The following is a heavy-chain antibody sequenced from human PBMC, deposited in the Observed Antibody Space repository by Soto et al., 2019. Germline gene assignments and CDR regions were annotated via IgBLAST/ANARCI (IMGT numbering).Heavy chain of an antibody. CDR3: ATHGLGVSSPPYFDN. CDR1: GGTFSGYV. J-gene: IGHJ4*02. CDR2: FVPLFGTT. V-gene: IGHV1-69*01. Sequence: QLVQSGSEVKKPGSSVKVSCQASGGTFSGYVVTWVRQAPGQGLEWMGEFVPLFGTTNYAQRFSGRITIPAEESTSTAYMELRTLRSDDPAVYYCATHGLGVSSPPYFDNWGQGTLVTVSS. D-gene: IGHD3-16*01.